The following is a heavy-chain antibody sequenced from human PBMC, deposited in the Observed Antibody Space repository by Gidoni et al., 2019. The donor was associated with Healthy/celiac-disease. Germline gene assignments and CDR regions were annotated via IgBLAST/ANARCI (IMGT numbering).Heavy chain of an antibody. Sequence: QVQLVESGGGLVKPGGSLRLSCAASGFTFSDYSMSWIRQAPGKGLGWVSYIRSSGSTIYYADSGKGRFTISRDNAKNSLYLQMNSLRAEDTAVYYCARDYEHCGGDCSPGYFDLWGRGTLVTVSS. D-gene: IGHD2-21*02. CDR2: IRSSGSTI. CDR1: GFTFSDYS. V-gene: IGHV3-11*01. CDR3: ARDYEHCGGDCSPGYFDL. J-gene: IGHJ2*01.